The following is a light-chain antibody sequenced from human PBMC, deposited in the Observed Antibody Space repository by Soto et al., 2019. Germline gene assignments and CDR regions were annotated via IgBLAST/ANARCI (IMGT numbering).Light chain of an antibody. CDR2: VAS. CDR3: QQYNNWPLT. CDR1: QSVSSN. J-gene: IGKJ4*01. V-gene: IGKV3-15*01. Sequence: EIVMTQSPATLSVSPGERATFSCRASQSVSSNLAWYQQKPGQAPRLLIYVASTRAAGIPARFSGSGSGTEFSLTISSLQSEDFAVYYCQQYNNWPLTFGGGTKVEIK.